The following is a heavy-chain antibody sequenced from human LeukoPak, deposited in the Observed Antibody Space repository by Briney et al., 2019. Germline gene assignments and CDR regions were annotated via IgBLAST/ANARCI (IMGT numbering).Heavy chain of an antibody. D-gene: IGHD5-12*01. CDR3: ARDPDGYRQGHHFDY. V-gene: IGHV3-66*01. Sequence: PGGSLRLSCAASGFTVSSNYMSWVRQAPGKGLEWVSVIYSGGSTYYSDSVKGRFTISRDKSKNTLYLQMNSLKAEDTAVYYCARDPDGYRQGHHFDYWGQGTLVTVSS. CDR2: IYSGGST. CDR1: GFTVSSNY. J-gene: IGHJ4*02.